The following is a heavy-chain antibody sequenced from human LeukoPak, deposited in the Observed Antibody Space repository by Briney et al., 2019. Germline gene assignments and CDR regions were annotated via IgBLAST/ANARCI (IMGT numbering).Heavy chain of an antibody. Sequence: GWSMLLSCVASGFTFTSYWMSWVRQAPGKGLEWVANIKPDGSEKYYVDSVKGRFTISRDNAKNSLYLQMNSLRAEDTAVYYCASAFAFDIWGQGTMVTFAS. J-gene: IGHJ3*02. D-gene: IGHD3-10*01. CDR2: IKPDGSEK. V-gene: IGHV3-7*01. CDR3: ASAFAFDI. CDR1: GFTFTSYW.